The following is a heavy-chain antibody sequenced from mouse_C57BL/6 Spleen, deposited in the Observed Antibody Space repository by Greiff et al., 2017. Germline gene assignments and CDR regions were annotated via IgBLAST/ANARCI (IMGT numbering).Heavy chain of an antibody. CDR3: ARSRTGGVYAMDY. Sequence: EVKLQESGPELVKPGASVKIPCKASGYTFTDYNMDWVKQSHGKSLEWIGDINPNNGGTIYNQKFKGKATLTVDKSSSTAYMELRSLTSEDTAVYYCARSRTGGVYAMDYWGQGTSVTVSS. D-gene: IGHD4-1*01. CDR2: INPNNGGT. CDR1: GYTFTDYN. V-gene: IGHV1-18*01. J-gene: IGHJ4*01.